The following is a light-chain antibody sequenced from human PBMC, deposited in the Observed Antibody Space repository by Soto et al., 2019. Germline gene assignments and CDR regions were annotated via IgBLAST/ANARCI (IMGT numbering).Light chain of an antibody. J-gene: IGLJ7*01. V-gene: IGLV2-23*03. CDR2: EGS. CDR3: CSYAGSSTFVL. Sequence: QSALTQPASVSGSPGQSITISCTGTSSDVGSYNLVSWYQQHPGKAPKLMIYEGSKRPSGVSNRFSGSKSGNTASLTISGLQAEDEAYYYCCSYAGSSTFVLFGGGTQLTVL. CDR1: SSDVGSYNL.